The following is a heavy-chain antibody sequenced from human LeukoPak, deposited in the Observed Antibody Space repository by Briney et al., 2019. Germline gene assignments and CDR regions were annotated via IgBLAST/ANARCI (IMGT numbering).Heavy chain of an antibody. CDR1: GFPFTSYA. J-gene: IGHJ6*03. V-gene: IGHV3-23*01. Sequence: GGSLRLSCAASGFPFTSYAMTWVRQAPGKGLEWVSAISGSGVTTYFADSVKGRFTISRDNSKNTLYLQMNSLRAEDTAVYYCAKNVREADWYYYYMDVWDKGTTVTVSS. CDR3: AKNVREADWYYYYMDV. D-gene: IGHD3-9*01. CDR2: ISGSGVTT.